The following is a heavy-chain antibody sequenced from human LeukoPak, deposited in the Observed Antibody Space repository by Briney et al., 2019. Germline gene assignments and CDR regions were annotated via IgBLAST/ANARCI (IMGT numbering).Heavy chain of an antibody. Sequence: EASVKVSCKASGGTFSSDAISWVRQAPGQGLEWMGRIIPILGIANYAQKFQGRVTITADKSTSTAYMELSSLRSEDTAVYYCARNDYYDSSGYPYWGQGTLVTVSS. D-gene: IGHD3-22*01. CDR1: GGTFSSDA. J-gene: IGHJ4*02. CDR2: IIPILGIA. V-gene: IGHV1-69*04. CDR3: ARNDYYDSSGYPY.